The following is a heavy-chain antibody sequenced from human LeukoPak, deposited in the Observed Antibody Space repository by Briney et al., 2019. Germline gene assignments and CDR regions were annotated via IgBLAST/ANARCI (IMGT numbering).Heavy chain of an antibody. Sequence: GGSLRLSCAASGFTFSSYSMNWVRQAPGKGLEWVSSISSSSSYIYYADSVKGRFTISRDNSKNTLYLQMNSLRAEDTAVYYCARDLVEVVVPAARTWPLDYWGQGTLVTVSS. CDR1: GFTFSSYS. J-gene: IGHJ4*02. CDR2: ISSSSSYI. V-gene: IGHV3-21*01. CDR3: ARDLVEVVVPAARTWPLDY. D-gene: IGHD2-2*01.